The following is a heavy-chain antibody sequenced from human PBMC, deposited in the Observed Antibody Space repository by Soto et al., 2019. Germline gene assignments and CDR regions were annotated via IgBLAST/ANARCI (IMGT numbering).Heavy chain of an antibody. Sequence: QITLKESGPTLVKPTQTLTLTCTFSGFSLSTSGVGVGWIRQPPGKALEWLALIYWDDDKRYSPSLKSRLTTXKXTXXNQVVLTMTNMDPVDTATYYCAHSSSGYGSTSFGSWGQGTLVTVSS. V-gene: IGHV2-5*02. CDR3: AHSSSGYGSTSFGS. CDR1: GFSLSTSGVG. D-gene: IGHD3-10*01. CDR2: IYWDDDK. J-gene: IGHJ5*02.